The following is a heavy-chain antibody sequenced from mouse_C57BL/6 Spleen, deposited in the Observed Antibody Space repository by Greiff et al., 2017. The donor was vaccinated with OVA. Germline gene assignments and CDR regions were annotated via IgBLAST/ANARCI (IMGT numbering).Heavy chain of an antibody. CDR2: INYDGSST. CDR3: AIYDGYYGRFAY. D-gene: IGHD2-3*01. CDR1: GFTFSDYY. V-gene: IGHV5-16*01. J-gene: IGHJ3*01. Sequence: DVKLVESEGGLVQPGSSMKLSCTASGFTFSDYYMAWVRQVPEKGLEWVANINYDGSSTYYLDSLKSRFIISRDNAKNILYLQMSSLKSEDTATYYCAIYDGYYGRFAYWGQGTLVTVSA.